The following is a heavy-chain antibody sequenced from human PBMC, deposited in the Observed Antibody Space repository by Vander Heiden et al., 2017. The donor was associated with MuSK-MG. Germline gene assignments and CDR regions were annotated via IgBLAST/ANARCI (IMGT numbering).Heavy chain of an antibody. CDR1: GGPISSYY. V-gene: IGHV4-59*01. Sequence: QVQLQESAPGLVKPSETLSLTCTVSGGPISSYYWSWIRQPPGKGLEWSGYIYYSGSTNYNPALKSRVTISVDTSKNQFSLKLSSVTAADTAGYYRAREGLQYIWFDPWGQGTLVTVSS. CDR2: IYYSGST. J-gene: IGHJ5*02. CDR3: AREGLQYIWFDP.